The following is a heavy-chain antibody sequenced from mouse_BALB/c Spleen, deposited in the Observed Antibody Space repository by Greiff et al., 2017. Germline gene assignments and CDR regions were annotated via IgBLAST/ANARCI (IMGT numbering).Heavy chain of an antibody. CDR3: ARWYYYGSSYFDV. V-gene: IGHV3-8*02. Sequence: EVNVVESGPSLVKPSQTLSLTCSVTGDSITSGYWNWIRKFPGNKLEYMGYISYSGSTYYNPSLKSRISITRDTSKNQYYLQLNSVTTEDTATYYCARWYYYGSSYFDVWGAGTTVTVSS. J-gene: IGHJ1*01. CDR2: ISYSGST. D-gene: IGHD1-1*01. CDR1: GDSITSGY.